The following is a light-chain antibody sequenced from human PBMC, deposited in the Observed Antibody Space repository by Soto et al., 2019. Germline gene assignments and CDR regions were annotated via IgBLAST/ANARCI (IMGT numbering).Light chain of an antibody. J-gene: IGKJ1*01. CDR3: QQYGSIPWT. CDR2: DAS. Sequence: ESVLTQSPGTLSLSPGERATLSCRATESVVSNYLAWYQLKPGQAPRLLIYDASSRATGIPDRFSGSGSGTDFTLTISRLEPEDFAVYYCQQYGSIPWTSGQRTKVDIK. CDR1: ESVVSNY. V-gene: IGKV3-20*01.